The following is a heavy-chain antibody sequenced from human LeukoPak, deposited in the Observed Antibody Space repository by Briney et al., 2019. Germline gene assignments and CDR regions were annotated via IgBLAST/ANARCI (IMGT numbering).Heavy chain of an antibody. D-gene: IGHD6-19*01. Sequence: PGGSLRLSCAASGFTFDDYGMSWVRQAPGKGLEWVSGINWNGGSTGYADSVKGRFTISRDNAKNSLYLQMNSLRAEDTALYYCARDPWEDPSGWLSRDVWGKGTTVTVSS. CDR3: ARDPWEDPSGWLSRDV. CDR2: INWNGGST. CDR1: GFTFDDYG. V-gene: IGHV3-20*04. J-gene: IGHJ6*04.